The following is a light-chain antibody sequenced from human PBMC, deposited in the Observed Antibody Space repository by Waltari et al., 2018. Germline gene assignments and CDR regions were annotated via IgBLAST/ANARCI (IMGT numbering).Light chain of an antibody. CDR1: QSISNW. Sequence: IQMTQSPSTVSASVGDRVTISCRASQSISNWLALYQQKPGKAPKLLIYKASTLESGVPSRVSGSGSGTEFTLTISSMQPDDFATYYCQQYNSYSLLTFGGGTKVEIK. J-gene: IGKJ4*01. V-gene: IGKV1-5*03. CDR3: QQYNSYSLLT. CDR2: KAS.